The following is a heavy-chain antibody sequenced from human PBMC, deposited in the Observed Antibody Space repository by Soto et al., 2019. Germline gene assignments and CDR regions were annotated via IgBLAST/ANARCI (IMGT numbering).Heavy chain of an antibody. CDR2: ISGYNGDT. CDR1: GYTFTRYS. Sequence: ASVKVSCKASGYTFTRYSISWVRQAPGQGLEWMGWISGYNGDTNYAREFQGRVSMTIDTSTTTAYMELRSLTSDDTAVYYCAKNGQPPYYYYGLHVWG. CDR3: AKNGQPPYYYYGLHV. D-gene: IGHD2-8*01. J-gene: IGHJ6*02. V-gene: IGHV1-18*01.